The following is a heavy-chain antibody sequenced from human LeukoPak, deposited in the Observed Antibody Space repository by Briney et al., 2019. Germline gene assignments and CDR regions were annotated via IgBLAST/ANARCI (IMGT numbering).Heavy chain of an antibody. J-gene: IGHJ3*02. Sequence: SETLSLTCTVSGVSISSYYWSWIRQPPGKGLEWIGYIYYSGSTNYNPSLKSRVTISVDTSKNQFSLKLSSVTAADTAVYYCARGLRSSSWYEAFDIWGQGTMVTVSS. CDR2: IYYSGST. V-gene: IGHV4-59*01. CDR1: GVSISSYY. D-gene: IGHD6-13*01. CDR3: ARGLRSSSWYEAFDI.